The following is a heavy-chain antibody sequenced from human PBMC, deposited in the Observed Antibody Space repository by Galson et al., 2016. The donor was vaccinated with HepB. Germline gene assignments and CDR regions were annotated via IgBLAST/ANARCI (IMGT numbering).Heavy chain of an antibody. V-gene: IGHV4-61*09. CDR1: GDSMSGSSAYY. J-gene: IGHJ4*02. CDR3: ARATRGDYCTGTLCYLDY. D-gene: IGHD2-8*02. CDR2: IYTSGST. Sequence: LSLTCTVSGDSMSGSSAYYWGWIRQPPGKGLEWIGHIYTSGSTNYNPSLQTRVTISVDTSKNQFSLKLSSLTAADTAVYYCARATRGDYCTGTLCYLDYWGQGTLVTVSS.